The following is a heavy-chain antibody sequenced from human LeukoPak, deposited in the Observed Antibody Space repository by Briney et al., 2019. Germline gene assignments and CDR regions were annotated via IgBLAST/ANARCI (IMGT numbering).Heavy chain of an antibody. Sequence: ASVKVSCKASGYTFTNYGVSWVRQAPGQGLEWMGWISAYNGNTDYAQKLQGRVTMTTDTSTSTAYMELRSLRSDDTAVYYCARVLAYCSSTSCHVYWGQGTLVTVYS. CDR3: ARVLAYCSSTSCHVY. J-gene: IGHJ4*02. CDR1: GYTFTNYG. D-gene: IGHD2-2*01. V-gene: IGHV1-18*01. CDR2: ISAYNGNT.